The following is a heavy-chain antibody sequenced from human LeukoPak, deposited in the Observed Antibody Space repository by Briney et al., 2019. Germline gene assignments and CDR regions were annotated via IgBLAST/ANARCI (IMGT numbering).Heavy chain of an antibody. D-gene: IGHD1-14*01. CDR2: ISNSDYST. CDR3: AKATGYLL. Sequence: HPGGSLRLSCAASGFTFSDYTMSWVRQAPGKGLEWVSTISNSDYSTYYADSVKGRFTISRANSESTLYLQMNNLRAEDTAVYYCAKATGYLLWGQGTLVTVSS. J-gene: IGHJ4*02. V-gene: IGHV3-23*01. CDR1: GFTFSDYT.